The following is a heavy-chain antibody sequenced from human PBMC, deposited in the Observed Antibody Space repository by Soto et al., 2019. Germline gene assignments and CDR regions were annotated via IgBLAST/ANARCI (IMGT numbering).Heavy chain of an antibody. D-gene: IGHD2-2*01. CDR1: GGSISSSGSY. CDR3: ARAAANIDY. J-gene: IGHJ4*02. CDR2: ISYSGST. Sequence: QVQLQESGPGLVKPSQTLSLTCTVSGGSISSSGSYWTWIRQHPGKGLEWIGYISYSGSTVYNTSFESRVTMSLDTSKNQFSLNLNSVTAADTAVYYCARAAANIDYWGQGTLVTVSS. V-gene: IGHV4-31*03.